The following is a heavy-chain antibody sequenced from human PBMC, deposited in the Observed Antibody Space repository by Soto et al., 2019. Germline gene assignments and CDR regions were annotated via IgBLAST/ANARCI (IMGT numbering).Heavy chain of an antibody. D-gene: IGHD6-13*01. V-gene: IGHV4-34*01. Sequence: SETLSLTCAAYGGSFSGYQWSWIRQPPGKGLEWIGEINYSGRTNSNPSLKSRVTISGDTSKNQFSLKLSSVTAADTAVYYCAKGGDQQLAGGWFDPWGPGTLVTVSS. CDR2: INYSGRT. CDR3: AKGGDQQLAGGWFDP. J-gene: IGHJ5*02. CDR1: GGSFSGYQ.